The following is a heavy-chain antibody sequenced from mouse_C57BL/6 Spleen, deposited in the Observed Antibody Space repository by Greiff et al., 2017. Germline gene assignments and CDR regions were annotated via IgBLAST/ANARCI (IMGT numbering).Heavy chain of an antibody. V-gene: IGHV1-52*01. J-gene: IGHJ3*01. CDR2: IDPSDSET. D-gene: IGHD1-1*01. CDR1: GYTFTSYW. Sequence: VQLQQSGAELVRPGSSVKLSCKASGYTFTSYWMHWVKQRPIQGLEWIGNIDPSDSETHYNQKFKDKATLTVDKSSSTAYMQLSSLTSEDSAVYYCARGDPYYYGSSYPWFAYWGQGTLVTVSA. CDR3: ARGDPYYYGSSYPWFAY.